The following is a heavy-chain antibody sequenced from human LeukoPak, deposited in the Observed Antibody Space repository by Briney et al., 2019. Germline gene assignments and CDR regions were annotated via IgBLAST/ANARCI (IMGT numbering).Heavy chain of an antibody. J-gene: IGHJ6*03. D-gene: IGHD2-2*01. CDR2: ISANSVST. Sequence: GGSLRLSCEGPGMPFSSYTINWVRQAPGKGLEWVSGISANSVSTYYGDSAKGRFTTSRDNSKNTVFLQLNSLRVEDTAVYYCARMPSTEIYYFYYMDVWGKGTTVIVSS. CDR1: GMPFSSYT. CDR3: ARMPSTEIYYFYYMDV. V-gene: IGHV3-23*01.